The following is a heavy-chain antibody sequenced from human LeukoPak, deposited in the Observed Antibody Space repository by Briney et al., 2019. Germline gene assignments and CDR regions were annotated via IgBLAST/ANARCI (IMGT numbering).Heavy chain of an antibody. CDR3: SRGDIVVVPAAPSNFDY. J-gene: IGHJ4*02. Sequence: GGSLRLSCAASGFTFSTFAMNWVRQAPGKGLEWVSAISGSGDSTYFGDSVKGRFTISRDNSKSVLYLQMNTLRAEDTAVYYCSRGDIVVVPAAPSNFDYWGQGTLVTVSS. D-gene: IGHD2-2*01. CDR2: ISGSGDST. V-gene: IGHV3-23*01. CDR1: GFTFSTFA.